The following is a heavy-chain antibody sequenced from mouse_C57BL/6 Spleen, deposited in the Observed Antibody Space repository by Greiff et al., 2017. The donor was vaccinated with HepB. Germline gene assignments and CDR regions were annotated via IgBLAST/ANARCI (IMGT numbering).Heavy chain of an antibody. Sequence: QVQLQQPGAELVMPGASVKLSCKASGYTFTSYWMHWVKQRPGQGLEWIGGIDPSDSYTNYNEKFKGKSTLTVDKSSSTAYMQLSSLTSEDSAVYYCARWGNYNYWGQGTTLTVSS. J-gene: IGHJ2*01. CDR2: IDPSDSYT. CDR3: ARWGNYNY. V-gene: IGHV1-69*01. CDR1: GYTFTSYW. D-gene: IGHD2-1*01.